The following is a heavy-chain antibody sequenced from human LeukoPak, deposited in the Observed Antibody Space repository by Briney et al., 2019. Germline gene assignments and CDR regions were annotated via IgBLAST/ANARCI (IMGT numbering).Heavy chain of an antibody. CDR1: GGCISSYY. J-gene: IGHJ6*02. Sequence: SETLSLTSTVSGGCISSYYWSWIRQPPGKGLEWIGYIYYSGSTNYNPSLKSRVTTSVDTSKNQFSLKLSSVTAADTAVYYCATDYNYYGMDVWGQGTTVTVSS. CDR2: IYYSGST. V-gene: IGHV4-59*01. CDR3: ATDYNYYGMDV.